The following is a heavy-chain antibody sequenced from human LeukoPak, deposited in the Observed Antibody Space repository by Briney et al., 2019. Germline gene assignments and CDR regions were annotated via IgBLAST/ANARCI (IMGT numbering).Heavy chain of an antibody. CDR3: ARSYPYYDVLTGYENYYYYGMDV. CDR1: GLTFSSSW. J-gene: IGHJ6*02. D-gene: IGHD3-9*01. V-gene: IGHV3-33*08. Sequence: GGSLRLSCAVSGLTFSSSWMHWVRQAPGKGLEWVAVIWYDGSNKYYADSVKGRFTISRDNSKNTLYLQMNSLRAEDTAVYYCARSYPYYDVLTGYENYYYYGMDVWGQGTTVTVSS. CDR2: IWYDGSNK.